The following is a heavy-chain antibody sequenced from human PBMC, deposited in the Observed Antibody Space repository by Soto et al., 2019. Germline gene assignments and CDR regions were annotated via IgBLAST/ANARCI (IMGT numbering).Heavy chain of an antibody. CDR3: ARVGGYSVYYYYMDV. D-gene: IGHD5-12*01. V-gene: IGHV3-7*01. CDR1: GFTFSSYW. J-gene: IGHJ6*03. Sequence: GGSLRLSCAASGFTFSSYWMRWVRQAPGKGLEWVANIKQDGSEKYYVDSVKGRFTISRDNAKNSLYLQMNSLRAEDTAVYYCARVGGYSVYYYYMDVWGKGTTVTVSS. CDR2: IKQDGSEK.